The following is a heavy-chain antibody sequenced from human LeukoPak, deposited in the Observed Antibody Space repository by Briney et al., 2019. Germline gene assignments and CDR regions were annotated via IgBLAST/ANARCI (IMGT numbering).Heavy chain of an antibody. CDR2: IYTSGST. CDR1: VGSISSYY. J-gene: IGHJ5*02. Sequence: SETLSLTCTVSVGSISSYYWSWIRQPAGKGLEWVGRIYTSGSTNYHPSLKSRVTMSVDTSKNQFSLKLSSVTAADTAVYYCARYEEYSSGSNWFDPWGQGTLVTVSS. D-gene: IGHD6-19*01. V-gene: IGHV4-4*07. CDR3: ARYEEYSSGSNWFDP.